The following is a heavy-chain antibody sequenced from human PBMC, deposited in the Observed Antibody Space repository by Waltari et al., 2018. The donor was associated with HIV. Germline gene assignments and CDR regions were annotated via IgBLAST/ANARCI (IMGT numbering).Heavy chain of an antibody. Sequence: QLQLQESGPGLGKSSETLSLTCTVSGGSISSSSYYWGWISQPPGKGLEWIGSIYHSGRTYYNPSLKSRVTISVDTSKNQFSLKLTSVTAADTAVYYCARRNYYDSSNYAAWGQGTLVTVSS. V-gene: IGHV4-39*01. CDR1: GGSISSSSYY. CDR2: IYHSGRT. CDR3: ARRNYYDSSNYAA. D-gene: IGHD3-22*01. J-gene: IGHJ5*02.